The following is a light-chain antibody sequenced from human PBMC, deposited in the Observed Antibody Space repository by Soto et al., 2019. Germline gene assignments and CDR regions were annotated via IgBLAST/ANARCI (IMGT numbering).Light chain of an antibody. Sequence: EIVFTQSPGTLSLSPGERATLSCRASQSISSSQVAWYQQKAGQAPRLLFYGPSSRATGIPDRFSGSGSGTDFTLTISRLEPEDFAVYYCYQYGSSPFTFGPGTKVDIK. V-gene: IGKV3-20*01. J-gene: IGKJ3*01. CDR2: GPS. CDR1: QSISSSQ. CDR3: YQYGSSPFT.